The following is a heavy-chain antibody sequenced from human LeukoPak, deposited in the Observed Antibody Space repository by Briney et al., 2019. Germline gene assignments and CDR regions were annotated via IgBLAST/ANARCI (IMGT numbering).Heavy chain of an antibody. CDR3: ARGSYYGSGSYYIPFPFDY. CDR1: GGSISSYY. D-gene: IGHD3-10*01. CDR2: IYYSGST. V-gene: IGHV4-59*01. J-gene: IGHJ4*02. Sequence: SETLSLTCTVSGGSISSYYWSWIRQPPGKGLEWIGYIYYSGSTNYNPSLKSRVTISVDTSKNQFSLKLSSVTAADTAVYYCARGSYYGSGSYYIPFPFDYWGQGTLVTVSS.